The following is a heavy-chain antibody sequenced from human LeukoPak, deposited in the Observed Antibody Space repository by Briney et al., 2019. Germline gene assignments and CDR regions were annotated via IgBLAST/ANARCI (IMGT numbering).Heavy chain of an antibody. CDR2: ISYDGSNK. V-gene: IGHV3-30-3*01. D-gene: IGHD3-22*01. CDR3: ARDHYDSSGYLSSYFDY. J-gene: IGHJ4*02. Sequence: SCKASGGTFSSYAMHWVRQAPGKGLEWVAVISYDGSNKYYADSVKGRFTISRDNSKNTLYLQMNSLRAEDTAVYYCARDHYDSSGYLSSYFDYWGQGTLVTVSS. CDR1: GGTFSSYA.